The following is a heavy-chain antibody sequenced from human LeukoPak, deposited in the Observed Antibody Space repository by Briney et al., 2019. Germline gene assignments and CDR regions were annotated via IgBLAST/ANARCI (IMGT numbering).Heavy chain of an antibody. CDR2: INGRGDNT. Sequence: GGSLRLSCAASGVIISSYAMSWVRQAPGKGLEWVSAINGRGDNTYYADFVKGRFTISRDNSKSTVYLQMNSLRTEDTAVYYCAKDRFSPGLNWFDPWGQGPLVPVSS. J-gene: IGHJ5*02. CDR1: GVIISSYA. CDR3: AKDRFSPGLNWFDP. D-gene: IGHD2/OR15-2a*01. V-gene: IGHV3-23*01.